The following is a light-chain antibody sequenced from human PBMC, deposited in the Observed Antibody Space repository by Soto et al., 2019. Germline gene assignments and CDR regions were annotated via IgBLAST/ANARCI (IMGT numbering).Light chain of an antibody. V-gene: IGKV3-15*01. CDR2: GAS. CDR3: QQYNYWPPTYT. J-gene: IGKJ2*01. Sequence: EIVMTQSPATLSVSPGERATLSCRASQSVTSNLAWYQQKPGQAPRLLIYGASTRATGIPARFSGSGSGTEFTLTFSSLQSEDFAVYYCQQYNYWPPTYTFGPGTKLEIK. CDR1: QSVTSN.